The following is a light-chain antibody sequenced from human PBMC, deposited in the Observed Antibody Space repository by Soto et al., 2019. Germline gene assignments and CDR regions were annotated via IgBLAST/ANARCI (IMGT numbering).Light chain of an antibody. J-gene: IGLJ3*02. CDR1: SSDVGGYDF. Sequence: QSALTQPASVSGSPGQSITISCTGTSSDVGGYDFVSWYQHHPDKAPKLMTFEVSNRPSGVSSRFSGSKSGNTASLTISGLQAEDEADYYCSSYTSSSTRVFGGGTKLTVL. V-gene: IGLV2-14*01. CDR2: EVS. CDR3: SSYTSSSTRV.